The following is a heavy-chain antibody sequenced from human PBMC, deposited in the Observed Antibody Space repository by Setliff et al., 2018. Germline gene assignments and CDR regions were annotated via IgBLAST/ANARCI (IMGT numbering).Heavy chain of an antibody. CDR2: MSLDETNK. Sequence: GGSLRLSCAASGFTFTNYIIHWVRQAPGKGLEWVAVMSLDETNKYYADSVRGRFTISRDNSKNTLYLQMNSLRAEDTAVYYCVRTESPDTYGDPDDAFDVWGQGTMVTVSS. CDR1: GFTFTNYI. CDR3: VRTESPDTYGDPDDAFDV. V-gene: IGHV3-30-3*01. D-gene: IGHD4-17*01. J-gene: IGHJ3*01.